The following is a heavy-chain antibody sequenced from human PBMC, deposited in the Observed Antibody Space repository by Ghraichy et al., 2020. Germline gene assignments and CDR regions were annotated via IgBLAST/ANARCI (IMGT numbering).Heavy chain of an antibody. D-gene: IGHD3-3*01. CDR1: GGSVSRGTYY. V-gene: IGHV4-61*01. CDR3: ARAGSGSYTGIDF. J-gene: IGHJ4*02. Sequence: SETLSLTCTVSGGSVSRGTYYCNWIRQPPGKGLEWIGYIYYTGSTNYNPSLKSRVAISGDTSKNQFSLKLSSVTAADTAIYYCARAGSGSYTGIDFWGLGTLVTVSS. CDR2: IYYTGST.